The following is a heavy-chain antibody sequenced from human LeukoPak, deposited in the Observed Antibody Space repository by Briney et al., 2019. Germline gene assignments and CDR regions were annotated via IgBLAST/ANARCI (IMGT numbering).Heavy chain of an antibody. V-gene: IGHV2-5*01. CDR2: IYGNNDK. CDR1: GFSPNTGGVG. CDR3: AHRRRTGLENWFDP. Sequence: ESGPTPVKPTQNLTLTCTFSGFSPNTGGVGVGWSRQPPGKALEWLALIYGNNDKRYSPSLKSRLTITKDTSKNQVVLTMTNMDPVDTATYFCAHRRRTGLENWFDPWGQGTLVTVSS. D-gene: IGHD1-1*01. J-gene: IGHJ5*02.